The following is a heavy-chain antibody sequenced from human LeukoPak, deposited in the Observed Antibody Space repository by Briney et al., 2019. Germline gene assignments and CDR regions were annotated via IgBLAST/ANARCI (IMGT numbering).Heavy chain of an antibody. Sequence: SVKVSCKASGGTFSSYAISWVRQAPGQGLEWMGGIIPIFGTANYAQKFQGRVTITTDESTSTAYMELSSLRSEDTAVYYCASSGTPMAQGDYWGQRTLVTVSS. V-gene: IGHV1-69*05. CDR3: ASSGTPMAQGDY. CDR2: IIPIFGTA. D-gene: IGHD5-18*01. CDR1: GGTFSSYA. J-gene: IGHJ4*02.